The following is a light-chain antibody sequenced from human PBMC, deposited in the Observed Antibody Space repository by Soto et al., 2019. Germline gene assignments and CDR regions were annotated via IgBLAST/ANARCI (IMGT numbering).Light chain of an antibody. Sequence: QSALTQPPSVSGAPGQRVTISCTGSSSNIGAGYDVHWYLQVPGTAPKLLVYTHNNRPSGVPDRFSGSTSGTSASPAITGLQSEDEADYYCQSYDSRLSDYVFGTGTKVTVL. CDR1: SSNIGAGYD. CDR3: QSYDSRLSDYV. V-gene: IGLV1-40*01. J-gene: IGLJ1*01. CDR2: THN.